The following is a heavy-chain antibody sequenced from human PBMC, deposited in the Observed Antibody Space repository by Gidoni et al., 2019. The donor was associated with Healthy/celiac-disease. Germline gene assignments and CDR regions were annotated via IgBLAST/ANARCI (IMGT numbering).Heavy chain of an antibody. V-gene: IGHV3-33*01. Sequence: QVQLVESGGGVVQPGRSLRLSCAASGCTFSSYGMHWLRQAPVKGLEWVAVIWYDGSNKYYADSVKGRFTISRDNSKNTLYLQMNSLRAEDTAVYYCARDPAGDSSGYYLYWGQGTLVTVSS. CDR3: ARDPAGDSSGYYLY. CDR1: GCTFSSYG. D-gene: IGHD3-22*01. CDR2: IWYDGSNK. J-gene: IGHJ4*02.